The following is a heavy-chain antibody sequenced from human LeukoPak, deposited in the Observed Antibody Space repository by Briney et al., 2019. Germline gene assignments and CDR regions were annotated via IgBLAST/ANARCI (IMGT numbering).Heavy chain of an antibody. Sequence: SQTLSLTCAISGDSVSSNSAAWNWIKHSPSRGLEWLGRTYYRSKWYNDYAVSVKSRITINPGTSKNQFSLQLNSVTPEDTAVYYCARGGQGDGYSADEAFDIWGHGTMVTVS. D-gene: IGHD5-18*01. CDR3: ARGGQGDGYSADEAFDI. CDR1: GDSVSSNSAA. J-gene: IGHJ3*02. V-gene: IGHV6-1*01. CDR2: TYYRSKWYN.